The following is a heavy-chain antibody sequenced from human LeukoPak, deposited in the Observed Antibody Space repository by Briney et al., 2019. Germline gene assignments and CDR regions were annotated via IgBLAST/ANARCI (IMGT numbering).Heavy chain of an antibody. CDR3: ARGSGLDVVVPAANFDY. D-gene: IGHD2-2*01. CDR2: IYYSGST. J-gene: IGHJ4*02. V-gene: IGHV4-39*07. CDR1: GGSISSSSYY. Sequence: NSSETLSLTCTVSGGSISSSSYYWGWIRQPPGKGLEWIGSIYYSGSTYYNPSLKSRVTISVDTSKNQFSLKLSSVTAADTAVYYCARGSGLDVVVPAANFDYWGQGTLVTVSS.